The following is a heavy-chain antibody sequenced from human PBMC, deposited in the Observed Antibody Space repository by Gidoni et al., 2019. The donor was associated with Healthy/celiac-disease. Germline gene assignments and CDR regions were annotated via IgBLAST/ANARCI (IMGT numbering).Heavy chain of an antibody. CDR3: ARGGDIAVAGHDY. CDR1: GATFSSYA. Sequence: QVQLVQSGAEVKKPGSSVKVPCKASGATFSSYAISWVRQAPGQGLAWMGGIIPLFGTANYAQKFQGRVTITADESTSTAYMELSSLRSEDTAVYYCARGGDIAVAGHDYWGQGTLVTVSS. J-gene: IGHJ4*02. D-gene: IGHD6-19*01. V-gene: IGHV1-69*01. CDR2: IIPLFGTA.